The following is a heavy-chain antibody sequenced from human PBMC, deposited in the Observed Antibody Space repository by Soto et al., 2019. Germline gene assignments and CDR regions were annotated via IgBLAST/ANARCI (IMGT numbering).Heavy chain of an antibody. V-gene: IGHV3-7*01. CDR3: AREVDPDDCWSGYGY. CDR2: IKQDGSQK. D-gene: IGHD3-3*01. J-gene: IGHJ4*02. CDR1: GFTFSNYW. Sequence: EVQLVESGGGLVQPGGSLRLSCAASGFTFSNYWMNWVRQAPGKGLEWVANIKQDGSQKYYVDSVKGRITISRDNAKNSLYLQMNSLRDEDTAVYYCAREVDPDDCWSGYGYWGQGTLVTVSS.